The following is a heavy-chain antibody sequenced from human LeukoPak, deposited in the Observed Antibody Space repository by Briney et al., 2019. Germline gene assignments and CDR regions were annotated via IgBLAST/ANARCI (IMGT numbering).Heavy chain of an antibody. J-gene: IGHJ4*02. V-gene: IGHV3-53*01. CDR3: ARAIQSHLLKGYFDY. Sequence: GGSLRLSCAPFGLTVSSNYISWVRQAPGKGLEWVSTIYSDGTPYYADSLKGRFTISRDNSKNTLYLRMNSLRAEDTAIYYCARAIQSHLLKGYFDYWGQGALVTVSS. CDR2: IYSDGTP. D-gene: IGHD2-2*01. CDR1: GLTVSSNY.